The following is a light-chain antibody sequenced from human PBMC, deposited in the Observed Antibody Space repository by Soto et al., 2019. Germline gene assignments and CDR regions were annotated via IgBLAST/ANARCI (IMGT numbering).Light chain of an antibody. Sequence: EIVLTQSPATLSLSPGERATLSCRASQSFSSYLAWYQQKPGQAPRLLIYDASKRATGIPARFSGRGSGTDFPLPISSLEPEDFAVYYCRQRSNWPRVIPFGQGTRRE. CDR2: DAS. V-gene: IGKV3-11*01. CDR3: RQRSNWPRVIP. J-gene: IGKJ5*01. CDR1: QSFSSY.